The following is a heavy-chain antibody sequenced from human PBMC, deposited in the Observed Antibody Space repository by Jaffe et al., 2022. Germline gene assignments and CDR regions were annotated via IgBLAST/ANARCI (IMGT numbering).Heavy chain of an antibody. V-gene: IGHV5-51*01. CDR1: GYSFTSYW. Sequence: EVQLVQSGAEVKKPGESLKISCKGSGYSFTSYWIGWVRQMPGKGLEWMGIIYPGDSDTRYSPSFQGQVTISADKSISTAYLQWSSLKASDTAMYYCARHLRPRKGAAAGKTGPDYYYYYMDVWGKGTTVTVSS. CDR2: IYPGDSDT. CDR3: ARHLRPRKGAAAGKTGPDYYYYYMDV. D-gene: IGHD6-13*01. J-gene: IGHJ6*03.